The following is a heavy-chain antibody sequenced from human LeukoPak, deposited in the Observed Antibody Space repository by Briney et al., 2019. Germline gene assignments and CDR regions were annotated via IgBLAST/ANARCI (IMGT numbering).Heavy chain of an antibody. J-gene: IGHJ6*03. CDR3: AKDKRQQLHYYIDV. V-gene: IGHV3-9*03. CDR2: ITWNSGSI. D-gene: IGHD6-13*01. CDR1: GFTFDDYA. Sequence: PGGSLRLSCAASGFTFDDYAMHWVRQAPGKGLEWVSGITWNSGSIAYADSVKGRFTISRDNAKKSVYLQMNSLTDEDMALYYCAKDKRQQLHYYIDVWGKGTTVTVS.